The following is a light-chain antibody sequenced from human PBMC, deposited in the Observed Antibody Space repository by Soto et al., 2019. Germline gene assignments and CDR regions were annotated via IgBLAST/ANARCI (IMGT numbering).Light chain of an antibody. J-gene: IGLJ2*01. Sequence: QPVLTQSSASSASLGSSVRLTCTLSSGHSSYIIAWHQQQPGQAPRYLMKLEGSGTYNKGSGVPDRFSGSSSGADRYLTISNLKLEDEADYHCETWYSNSPVFGGGTKLTVL. CDR3: ETWYSNSPV. CDR1: SGHSSYI. V-gene: IGLV4-60*02. CDR2: LEGSGTY.